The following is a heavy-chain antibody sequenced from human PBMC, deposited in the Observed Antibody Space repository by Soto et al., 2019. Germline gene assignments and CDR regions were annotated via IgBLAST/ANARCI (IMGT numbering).Heavy chain of an antibody. CDR2: ISKSDYT. Sequence: GGSLRLSCTVSGFAFNNYGINWVRQAPGKGLEWVSSISKSDYTYYSDSVTGRFTISRDNAKNSVSLQMNTLRVEDTAVYYCAREDSIIIPAVSDFWGQGTLVTVSS. J-gene: IGHJ4*02. D-gene: IGHD2-2*01. CDR1: GFAFNNYG. V-gene: IGHV3-21*01. CDR3: AREDSIIIPAVSDF.